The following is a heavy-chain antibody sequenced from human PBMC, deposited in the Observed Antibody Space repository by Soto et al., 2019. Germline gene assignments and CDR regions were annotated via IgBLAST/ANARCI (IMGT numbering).Heavy chain of an antibody. CDR2: IWYDGSNK. CDR3: ARDIVVVVAATTHNWFDP. V-gene: IGHV3-33*01. D-gene: IGHD2-15*01. J-gene: IGHJ5*02. Sequence: LRLSCAASGFTFSSYGMHWVRQAPGKGLEWVAVIWYDGSNKYYADSVKGRFTISRDNSKNTLYLQMNSLRAEDTAVYYCARDIVVVVAATTHNWFDPWGQGTLVTVSS. CDR1: GFTFSSYG.